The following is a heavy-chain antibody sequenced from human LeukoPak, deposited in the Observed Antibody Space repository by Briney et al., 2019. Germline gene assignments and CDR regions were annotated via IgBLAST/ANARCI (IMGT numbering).Heavy chain of an antibody. CDR1: GFTFSSFG. D-gene: IGHD3-22*01. J-gene: IGHJ4*02. CDR2: ISSTGGTA. Sequence: GGSLRLSCAASGFTFSSFGMSWVRQAPGKGLEWVSAISSTGGTAYYADSVKGRFTISRDNSKNTIYLQMNSLRAEDTAIYYCAKRSSTSSGYFDFWGRGTLVTVSS. V-gene: IGHV3-23*01. CDR3: AKRSSTSSGYFDF.